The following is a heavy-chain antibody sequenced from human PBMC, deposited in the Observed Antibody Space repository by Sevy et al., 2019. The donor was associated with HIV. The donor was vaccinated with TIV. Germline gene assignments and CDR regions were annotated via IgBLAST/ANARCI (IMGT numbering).Heavy chain of an antibody. CDR1: GYRFTSYW. CDR3: ARRVYDSTGYPQYIFDY. Sequence: GESLKISCKASGYRFTSYWIGWVRQMPGKGLEWMGIIYPDDSDIRYSPSFQGQVTISADKSISTAYLQWSSLKASDTAMYFCARRVYDSTGYPQYIFDYWGQGTQVTLSS. D-gene: IGHD3-22*01. V-gene: IGHV5-51*01. CDR2: IYPDDSDI. J-gene: IGHJ4*02.